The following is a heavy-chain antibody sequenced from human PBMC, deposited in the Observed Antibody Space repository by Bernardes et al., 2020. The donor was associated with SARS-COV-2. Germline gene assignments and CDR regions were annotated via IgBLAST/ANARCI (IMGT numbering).Heavy chain of an antibody. J-gene: IGHJ6*02. V-gene: IGHV4-31*03. CDR3: ARDAIVVVPALPSGERLLYYYGMDV. D-gene: IGHD2-2*01. CDR1: GGSISSGGYY. Sequence: SETLSLTCTVSGGSISSGGYYWSWIRQHPGKGLEWIGYIYYSGSTYYNPSLKSRVTISVDTSKNQFSLKLSSVTAADTAVYYCARDAIVVVPALPSGERLLYYYGMDVWGQGTTVTVSS. CDR2: IYYSGST.